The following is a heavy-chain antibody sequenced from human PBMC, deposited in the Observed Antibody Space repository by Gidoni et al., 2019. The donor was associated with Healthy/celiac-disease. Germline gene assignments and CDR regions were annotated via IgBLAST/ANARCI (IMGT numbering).Heavy chain of an antibody. CDR2: IHPNSGGT. Sequence: QVQLVQSGAEVKKPGASVKVSCKASGYTFTGYYMHWVRQAPGQGLGWLGWIHPNSGGTNYAQKFQGRVTMTRDTSISTAYMELSRLRSDDTAVYYCARDRGYGDYLVAFDIWGQGTMVTVSS. CDR1: GYTFTGYY. J-gene: IGHJ3*02. D-gene: IGHD4-17*01. CDR3: ARDRGYGDYLVAFDI. V-gene: IGHV1-2*02.